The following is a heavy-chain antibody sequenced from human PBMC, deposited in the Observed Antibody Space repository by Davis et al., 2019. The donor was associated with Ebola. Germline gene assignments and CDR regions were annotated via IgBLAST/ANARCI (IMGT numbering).Heavy chain of an antibody. CDR2: VDTDGTRT. V-gene: IGHV3-74*01. CDR1: GFTFSSYS. Sequence: GESLKISCAASGFTFSSYSMNWVRQAPGKGLVWVSRVDTDGTRTSYADSVKGRFTISRDNAKNTLFLQIDSLRAEDTAVYYCARALTSLTVIDYWGQGTLVTVSS. J-gene: IGHJ4*02. CDR3: ARALTSLTVIDY. D-gene: IGHD1-20*01.